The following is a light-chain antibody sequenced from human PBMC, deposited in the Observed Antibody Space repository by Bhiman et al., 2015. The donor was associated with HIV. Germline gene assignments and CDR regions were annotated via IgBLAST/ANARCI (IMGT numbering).Light chain of an antibody. J-gene: IGLJ1*01. CDR3: SSYTTSTTYV. Sequence: QSALTQPASVSGSPGQSITISCTGTSNDVGAYDYVSWFQQLPGKAPKVMIYDASKRPSGVPLRFSGSKSGNTASLTISGLQAEDEADYYCSSYTTSTTYVFGTGTKVTV. V-gene: IGLV2-14*03. CDR2: DAS. CDR1: SNDVGAYDY.